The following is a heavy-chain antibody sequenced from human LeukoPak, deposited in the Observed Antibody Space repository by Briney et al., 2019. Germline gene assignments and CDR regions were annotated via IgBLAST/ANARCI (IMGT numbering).Heavy chain of an antibody. CDR2: ISGSGSST. V-gene: IGHV3-23*01. Sequence: GASLRLYCAASGFTFSSYAMSWVPQAPGKGLEGVSAISGSGSSTYYADSVKGRFTISRDNSKNTLYLQMNSLRAEDTAVYYCAKGDPDFWSGLYYFDYWGQGTLVTVSS. J-gene: IGHJ4*02. CDR3: AKGDPDFWSGLYYFDY. CDR1: GFTFSSYA. D-gene: IGHD3-3*01.